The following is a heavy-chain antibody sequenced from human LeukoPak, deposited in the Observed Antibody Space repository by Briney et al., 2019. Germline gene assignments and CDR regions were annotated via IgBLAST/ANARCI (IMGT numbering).Heavy chain of an antibody. Sequence: SETLSLTCTVSGGSITSRDYYWGWIRQPPGKGLEWIASIYYSGTTHYSPSHQSRVTMSVDTSKNQFSLKLSSVTAADTAVYYCARDGGRRGGYHNNFDYWGQGTLVTVSS. J-gene: IGHJ4*02. CDR3: ARDGGRRGGYHNNFDY. V-gene: IGHV4-39*02. CDR2: IYYSGTT. CDR1: GGSITSRDYY. D-gene: IGHD5-24*01.